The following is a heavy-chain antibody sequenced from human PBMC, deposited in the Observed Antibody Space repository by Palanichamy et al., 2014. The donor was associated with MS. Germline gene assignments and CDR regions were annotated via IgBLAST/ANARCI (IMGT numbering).Heavy chain of an antibody. Sequence: QLQLQESGPGLVKPSETLSLTCTVSGDSISSSTYYWGWIRQPPGKGLEWIGSIYYTGSTYYNPSLKSRVTISVDTSKNQFSLRLSSVTAADTAVFYCVRQQLIVVDWGQRTLVTVSS. V-gene: IGHV4-39*01. CDR2: IYYTGST. J-gene: IGHJ4*02. D-gene: IGHD3-22*01. CDR1: GDSISSSTYY. CDR3: VRQQLIVVD.